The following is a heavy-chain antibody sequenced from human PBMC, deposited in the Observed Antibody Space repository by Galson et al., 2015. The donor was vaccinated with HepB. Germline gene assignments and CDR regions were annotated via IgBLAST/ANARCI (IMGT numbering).Heavy chain of an antibody. CDR3: ARDRSGRLGTYSSGWYLFPFDY. CDR1: GDSVSSNSAA. Sequence: CAVSGDSVSSNSAAWNWIRQSPSRGLEWLGRTYYRSKWYNDYAVSVKSRITINPDTSKNQFSLQLNSVTPEDTAVYYCARDRSGRLGTYSSGWYLFPFDYWGQGTLVTVSS. V-gene: IGHV6-1*01. J-gene: IGHJ4*02. CDR2: TYYRSKWYN. D-gene: IGHD6-19*01.